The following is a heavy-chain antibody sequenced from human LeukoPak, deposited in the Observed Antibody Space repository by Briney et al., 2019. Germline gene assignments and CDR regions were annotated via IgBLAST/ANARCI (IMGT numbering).Heavy chain of an antibody. CDR1: GGSISSFY. Sequence: TSETLSLTCTVSGGSISSFYWSWTRRPPGKGLEWIGYIYYSGSTNYNPSLKSRVTISVDTSENQFSLKLSSVTAADTAVYYCARVASGVMDVWGPGTTVTVSS. D-gene: IGHD7-27*01. V-gene: IGHV4-59*01. J-gene: IGHJ6*02. CDR3: ARVASGVMDV. CDR2: IYYSGST.